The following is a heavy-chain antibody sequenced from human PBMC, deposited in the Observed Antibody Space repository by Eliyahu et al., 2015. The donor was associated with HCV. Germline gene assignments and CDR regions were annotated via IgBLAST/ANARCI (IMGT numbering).Heavy chain of an antibody. CDR3: AATVTATGSYYGLDV. D-gene: IGHD6-13*01. V-gene: IGHV1-58*02. CDR2: TVIDSGTT. CDR1: GFTFTTSA. J-gene: IGHJ6*02. Sequence: QMHVVQSGPEVKKPGTSXKVSCKXSGFTFTTSAIQWXRQARGQRLAWIGWTVIDSGTTNYAQNFRDRVTITTDKSTNTAYMEVSSLRFDDTAVYYCAATVTATGSYYGLDVWGHGTTVTVSS.